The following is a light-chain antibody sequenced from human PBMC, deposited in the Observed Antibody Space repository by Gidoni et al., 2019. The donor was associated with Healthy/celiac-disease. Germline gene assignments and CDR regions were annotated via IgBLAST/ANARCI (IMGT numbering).Light chain of an antibody. CDR3: AAWDDSLNGWV. Sequence: SVLTQPPSPSGTPGQGVTISCSGSRSNIGSNTVTWYQQLPGTAPKLLIYSNNQRPSGVPDRFSGSKSGTSASLAISGLQSEDEADYYCAAWDDSLNGWVFGGGTKLTVL. V-gene: IGLV1-44*01. CDR1: RSNIGSNT. CDR2: SNN. J-gene: IGLJ3*02.